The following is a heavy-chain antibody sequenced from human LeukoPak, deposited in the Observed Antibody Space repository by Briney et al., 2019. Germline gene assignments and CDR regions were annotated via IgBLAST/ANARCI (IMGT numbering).Heavy chain of an antibody. D-gene: IGHD6-13*01. J-gene: IGHJ4*02. CDR1: GFTFSDYY. Sequence: GGSLRLSCAASGFTFSDYYMSWIRQAPGKGLEWVSYISSSSSCTNYADSVKGRFTISRDNAKNSLYLQMNSLRAEDTAVYYCARGSVQGSSWYVYWGQGTLVTVSS. V-gene: IGHV3-11*06. CDR2: ISSSSSCT. CDR3: ARGSVQGSSWYVY.